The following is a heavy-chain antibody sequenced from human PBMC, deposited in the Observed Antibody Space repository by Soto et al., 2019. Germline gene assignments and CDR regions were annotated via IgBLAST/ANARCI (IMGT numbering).Heavy chain of an antibody. CDR2: ISSSSSTI. CDR1: GFTFSSYS. CDR3: ESTYVDAQDYYYYGMDV. V-gene: IGHV3-48*02. D-gene: IGHD4-17*01. Sequence: EVQLVESGGGLVQPGGSLRLSCAASGFTFSSYSMNWVRQAPGKGLEWVSYISSSSSTIYYADSVKGRFTISRDNAQNSLYLQMNSLRDEDTAVYYCESTYVDAQDYYYYGMDVCGQGTTVTVSS. J-gene: IGHJ6*02.